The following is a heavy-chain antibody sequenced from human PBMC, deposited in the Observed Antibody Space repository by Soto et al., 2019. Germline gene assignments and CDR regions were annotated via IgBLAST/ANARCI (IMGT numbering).Heavy chain of an antibody. D-gene: IGHD3-9*01. CDR1: GGSFSSGAYH. J-gene: IGHJ5*02. CDR3: ARMSATGTRWFDP. V-gene: IGHV4-31*03. CDR2: ISSRGIT. Sequence: QVQLQESGPGLVKPSQTLSLTCTVSGGSFSSGAYHWSWVRQHPGQGLEWIASISSRGITYSTPSVKSRGSMSVDRSKNQFSLNLTAVTAADTAVYHCARMSATGTRWFDPWGQGTLVTVSS.